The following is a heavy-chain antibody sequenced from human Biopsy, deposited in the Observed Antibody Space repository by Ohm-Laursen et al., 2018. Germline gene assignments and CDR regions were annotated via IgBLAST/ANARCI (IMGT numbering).Heavy chain of an antibody. CDR2: FRFEDRT. Sequence: GTLSLTCAVSGGSISNYFWTWIRQPPGKGLEWIGYFRFEDRTSYNSSLKSRVTISADTSKNQFSLRLSSVTAADAAVYYCALGGGSYVNFDYWGQGTLVTVSS. D-gene: IGHD1-26*01. CDR3: ALGGGSYVNFDY. CDR1: GGSISNYF. J-gene: IGHJ4*02. V-gene: IGHV4-59*01.